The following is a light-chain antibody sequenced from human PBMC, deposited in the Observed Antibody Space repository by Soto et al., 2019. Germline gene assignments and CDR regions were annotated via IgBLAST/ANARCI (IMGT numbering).Light chain of an antibody. V-gene: IGLV2-14*01. CDR2: DVT. J-gene: IGLJ2*01. CDR3: SSYTRSTTLVV. Sequence: QSALTQPPSASGSPGQSVTISCTGTSTDVGAYNYVSWYQQHPGKAPKLMIYDVTNRPSGVSSRFSGSKSGNTASLTISRLQAEDEADYYCSSYTRSTTLVVFGGGTQLTVL. CDR1: STDVGAYNY.